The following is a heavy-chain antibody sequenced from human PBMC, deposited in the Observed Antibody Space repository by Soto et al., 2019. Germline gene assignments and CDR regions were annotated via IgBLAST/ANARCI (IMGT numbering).Heavy chain of an antibody. Sequence: ASVKVSCKASGGTFSSYTISWVRQAPGQGLEWMGWMNPNSGNTGYAQKFQGRVTMTRNTSISTAYMELSSLRSEDTAVYYCARGVAARPPTTRYYMDVWGKGTTVTVSS. CDR1: GGTFSSYT. CDR3: ARGVAARPPTTRYYMDV. CDR2: MNPNSGNT. J-gene: IGHJ6*03. V-gene: IGHV1-8*02. D-gene: IGHD6-6*01.